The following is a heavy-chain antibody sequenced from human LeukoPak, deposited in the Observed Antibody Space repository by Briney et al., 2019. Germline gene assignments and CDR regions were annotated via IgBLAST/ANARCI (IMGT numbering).Heavy chain of an antibody. CDR3: VKIPVGENTTDAFDI. Sequence: PGGSLRLSCAASGFTFSSYSMNWVRQAPGKGLEWVSSISSSSSYIYYADSVKGRFTISRDNAKNSLYLQMSSLRAEGTAVYYCVKIPVGENTTDAFDIWGQGTMVTVSS. D-gene: IGHD4-23*01. V-gene: IGHV3-21*01. J-gene: IGHJ3*02. CDR2: ISSSSSYI. CDR1: GFTFSSYS.